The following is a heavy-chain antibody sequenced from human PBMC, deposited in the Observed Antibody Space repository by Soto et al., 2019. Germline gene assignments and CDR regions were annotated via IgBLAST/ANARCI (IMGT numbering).Heavy chain of an antibody. CDR3: ARGESYDYIPLPMDV. J-gene: IGHJ6*04. CDR2: INPNSGGT. CDR1: GYTFTGYY. D-gene: IGHD3-16*01. V-gene: IGHV1-2*04. Sequence: ASVKVSCKASGYTFTGYYIHWVRQAPGQGLEWMGWINPNSGGTNYAQKFQGWVTMTRDTSISTAYMELSRLRSDDTAVYYCARGESYDYIPLPMDVRGKGTTVTVSS.